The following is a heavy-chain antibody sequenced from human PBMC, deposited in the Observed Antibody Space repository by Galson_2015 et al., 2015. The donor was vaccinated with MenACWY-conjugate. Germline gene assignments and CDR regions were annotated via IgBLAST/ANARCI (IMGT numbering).Heavy chain of an antibody. D-gene: IGHD6-6*01. V-gene: IGHV3-30*18. Sequence: SMRLSCAASGFTSSSYGVHWVRQAPGKGLEWVAVISYDGSNKYYADSVTGRFTISRDNSKNTLYLQMNSLRAKDKAVYYCANPSSSYALGPFDYWAQGTLCPVSS. CDR2: ISYDGSNK. CDR1: GFTSSSYG. J-gene: IGHJ4*02. CDR3: ANPSSSYALGPFDY.